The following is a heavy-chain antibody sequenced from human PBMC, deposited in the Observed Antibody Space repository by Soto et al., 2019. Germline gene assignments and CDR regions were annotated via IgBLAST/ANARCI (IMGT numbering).Heavy chain of an antibody. Sequence: QVQLQQWGAGLLKPSETLSLTCTVNGGSLTGYYWSWIRQPPGKGLEWIGEVKDGGSTNYSPSLRGRVSKSADTSKNHFSLRLNSVNAADTAVYFCARGQDGIVATHWDQGALVTVSS. CDR2: VKDGGST. D-gene: IGHD5-12*01. CDR3: ARGQDGIVATH. J-gene: IGHJ4*02. V-gene: IGHV4-34*01. CDR1: GGSLTGYY.